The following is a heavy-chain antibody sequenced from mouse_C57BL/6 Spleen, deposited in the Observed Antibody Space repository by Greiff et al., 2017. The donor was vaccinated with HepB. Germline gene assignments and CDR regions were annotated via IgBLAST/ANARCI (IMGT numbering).Heavy chain of an antibody. V-gene: IGHV1-59*01. CDR1: GYTFTSYW. Sequence: QVQLQQPGAELVRPGTSVKLSCKASGYTFTSYWMHWVKQRPGQGLEWIGVIDPSDSYTNYNQKFKGKATLTVDTSSSTAYMPLSSLTSEDSAVYYCARRNMGYYFDYWGQGTTLTVSS. D-gene: IGHD1-1*02. CDR3: ARRNMGYYFDY. CDR2: IDPSDSYT. J-gene: IGHJ2*01.